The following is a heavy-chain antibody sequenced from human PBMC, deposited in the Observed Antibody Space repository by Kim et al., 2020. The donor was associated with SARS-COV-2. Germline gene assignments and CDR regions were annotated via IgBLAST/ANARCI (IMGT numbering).Heavy chain of an antibody. D-gene: IGHD3-3*01. J-gene: IGHJ6*02. CDR3: ASPVRGDFWSGWIYGMDV. V-gene: IGHV4-39*01. Sequence: SETLSLTCTVSGGSISSSSYYWGWIRQPPGKGLEWIGSIYYSGSTYYNPSLKSRVTISVDTSKNQFSLKLSSVTAADTAVYYCASPVRGDFWSGWIYGMDVWGQGTTVTVSS. CDR1: GGSISSSSYY. CDR2: IYYSGST.